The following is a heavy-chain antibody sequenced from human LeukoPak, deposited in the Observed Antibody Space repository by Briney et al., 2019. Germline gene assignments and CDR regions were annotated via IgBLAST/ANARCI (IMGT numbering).Heavy chain of an antibody. CDR2: VHSSGST. CDR1: GDSISSSHYY. J-gene: IGHJ4*02. D-gene: IGHD5-24*01. V-gene: IGHV4-61*05. CDR3: TRGGGWLIDF. Sequence: SETLSLTCTVSGDSISSSHYYWGWFRQPPGKGLEWIGYVHSSGSTKYNSSLGSRVTISMGTSRNQFSLKLSSVTAADTAVYFCTRGGGWLIDFWGRGTLVTVSS.